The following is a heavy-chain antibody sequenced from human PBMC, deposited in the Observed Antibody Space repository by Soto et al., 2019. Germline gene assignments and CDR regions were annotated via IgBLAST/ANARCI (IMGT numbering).Heavy chain of an antibody. CDR1: GGTFSSYA. J-gene: IGHJ2*01. Sequence: GASVKVSCKTSGGTFSSYAINWVRQDPGQGLEWMGGIIPIFGTANYAQRFQGRITITADKSTNTAYMELRSLRSDDTAVYYCASSPPPTVTMYSRFFDLWGRGTLVTVSS. D-gene: IGHD4-17*01. CDR2: IIPIFGTA. V-gene: IGHV1-69*06. CDR3: ASSPPPTVTMYSRFFDL.